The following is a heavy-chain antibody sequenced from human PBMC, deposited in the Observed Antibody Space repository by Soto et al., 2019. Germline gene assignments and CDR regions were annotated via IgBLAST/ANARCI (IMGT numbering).Heavy chain of an antibody. V-gene: IGHV4-39*01. CDR2: IYYSGST. CDR3: ASEQLEAKYYFDY. J-gene: IGHJ4*02. CDR1: GGSISSSSYY. D-gene: IGHD6-6*01. Sequence: SETLSLTCTVSGGSISSSSYYWGWIRQPPGKGLEWIGSIYYSGSTYYNPSLKSRVTISVDTSKNQFSLKLSSVTAADTAVYYCASEQLEAKYYFDYWGQGTLVTVSS.